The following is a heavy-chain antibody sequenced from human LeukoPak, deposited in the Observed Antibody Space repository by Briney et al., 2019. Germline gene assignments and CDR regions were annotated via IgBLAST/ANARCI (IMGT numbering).Heavy chain of an antibody. CDR1: GFTFSDYY. D-gene: IGHD2-15*01. V-gene: IGHV3-11*01. CDR2: INTRGTTI. Sequence: GGSLRLSCAASGFTFSDYYMSWIRQAPGKGLEWISYINTRGTTIYYADSVKGRFTISRDNAKNSLYLQMNSLRAEDTAVYYCARDPIVTYYYAMDVWGQGTTVTVSS. J-gene: IGHJ6*02. CDR3: ARDPIVTYYYAMDV.